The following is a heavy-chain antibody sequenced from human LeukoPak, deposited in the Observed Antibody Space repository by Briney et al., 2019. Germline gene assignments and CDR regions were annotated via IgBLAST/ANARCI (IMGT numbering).Heavy chain of an antibody. D-gene: IGHD2-8*01. CDR1: GYSENFYG. J-gene: IGHJ4*02. CDR2: ISAQHGQT. Sequence: ASVKVSCKTSGYSENFYGITWVRQVAGQGLEWMGWISAQHGQTEYAPNSQDRVTMTTDTYTNTAYMELRSLRSDDTAVYYCAGSLGYCTSNVCYLKYWGQGTLVTVAS. CDR3: AGSLGYCTSNVCYLKY. V-gene: IGHV1-18*01.